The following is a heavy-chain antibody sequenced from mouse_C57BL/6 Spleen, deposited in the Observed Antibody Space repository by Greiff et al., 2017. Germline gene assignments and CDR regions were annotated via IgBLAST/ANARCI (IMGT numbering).Heavy chain of an antibody. Sequence: EVMLVESGGGLVQPGGSMKLSCVASGFTFSNYWMNWVRQSPEKGLEWVAQIRLKSDNYATHYAESVKGRFTISRDDSKSSVYLQMNNLRAEDTGIYYCTGSHSYYYGSSYRFDYWGQGTTLTVSS. CDR3: TGSHSYYYGSSYRFDY. CDR1: GFTFSNYW. D-gene: IGHD1-1*01. CDR2: IRLKSDNYAT. J-gene: IGHJ2*01. V-gene: IGHV6-3*01.